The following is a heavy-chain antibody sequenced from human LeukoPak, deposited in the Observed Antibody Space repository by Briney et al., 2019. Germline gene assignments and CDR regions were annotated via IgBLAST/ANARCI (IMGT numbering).Heavy chain of an antibody. V-gene: IGHV1-2*02. Sequence: RASVKVSCKASGHTFTGYYMHWVRQAPGQGLEWMGWINPNSGGTNYAQKFQGRVTMTRDTSISTAYMELSRLRSDDTAVYYCYITIFGVAPMDVWAKGPRSPSP. J-gene: IGHJ6*02. D-gene: IGHD3-3*01. CDR3: YITIFGVAPMDV. CDR2: INPNSGGT. CDR1: GHTFTGYY.